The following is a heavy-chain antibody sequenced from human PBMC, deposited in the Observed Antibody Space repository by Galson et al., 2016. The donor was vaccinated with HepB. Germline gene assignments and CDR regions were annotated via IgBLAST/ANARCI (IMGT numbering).Heavy chain of an antibody. V-gene: IGHV3-30*18. CDR1: TFTFSNYA. CDR2: DSMDGRRK. J-gene: IGHJ4*02. CDR3: AKRHEYCPPVGCSVDY. D-gene: IGHD3-10*02. Sequence: SLRLSCAASTFTFSNYAMTWVRQGPGKGLEWVAADSMDGRRKFYSDSVKGRFTISRDNSDNMLFLQMDSLRPDDTAVYYCAKRHEYCPPVGCSVDYWGQGTLVSVSS.